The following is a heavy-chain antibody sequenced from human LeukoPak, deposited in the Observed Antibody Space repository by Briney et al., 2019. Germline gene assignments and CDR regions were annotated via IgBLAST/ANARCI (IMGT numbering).Heavy chain of an antibody. D-gene: IGHD3-22*01. CDR3: ARVTQNYYDSRPLDY. J-gene: IGHJ4*02. V-gene: IGHV3-7*01. CDR1: GFTFSSYW. Sequence: GGSLRLSCAASGFTFSSYWMTWVRQAPGKGLEWVANIREDGSEKYYVDSVKGRFTVSRDNAKNSLYLQVNSLRAEDTAVYYCARVTQNYYDSRPLDYWGQGTLVTVSS. CDR2: IREDGSEK.